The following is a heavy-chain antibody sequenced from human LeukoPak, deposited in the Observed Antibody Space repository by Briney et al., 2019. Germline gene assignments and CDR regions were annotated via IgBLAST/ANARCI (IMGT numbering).Heavy chain of an antibody. J-gene: IGHJ5*02. Sequence: GRSLRLSCAAYGFTFSSYGMHWVRQAPGKGLEWVAVIWYDGSNKYYADSVKGRFTISRDNSKNTLYLQMNSLRAEDTAVYYCARDACSSTSCYEIDPWGQGTLVTVSS. D-gene: IGHD2-2*01. V-gene: IGHV3-33*01. CDR2: IWYDGSNK. CDR1: GFTFSSYG. CDR3: ARDACSSTSCYEIDP.